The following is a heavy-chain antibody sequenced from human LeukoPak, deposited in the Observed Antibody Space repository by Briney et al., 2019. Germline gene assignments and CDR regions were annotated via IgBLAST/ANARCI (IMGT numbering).Heavy chain of an antibody. V-gene: IGHV3-21*01. CDR3: VGEPGAPRGWFDS. CDR2: ISGTGSHI. CDR1: GFTFSVYS. Sequence: GGSLRLSCEASGFTFSVYSMNWVRQAPGKGLEWVSSISGTGSHIYSADSMKGRFIISRDNAKNSLYLQMNSLRAEDTAVYYCVGEPGAPRGWFDSWGQGTLVTVSS. J-gene: IGHJ5*01. D-gene: IGHD7-27*01.